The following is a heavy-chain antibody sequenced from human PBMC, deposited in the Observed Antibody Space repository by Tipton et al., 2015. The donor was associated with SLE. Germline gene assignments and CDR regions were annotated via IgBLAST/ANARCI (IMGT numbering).Heavy chain of an antibody. CDR1: GGSFSGYY. J-gene: IGHJ6*03. D-gene: IGHD6-6*01. V-gene: IGHV4-34*01. CDR2: INHSGNT. Sequence: TLSLTCVVYGGSFSGYYCSWIRQPPGKGLEWIGEINHSGNTNYNPSLKSRVTISIDTSKNQFSLKLTSVTAADTAVYYCARATGEYSSSFYYYMDVWGKGTTVTVSS. CDR3: ARATGEYSSSFYYYMDV.